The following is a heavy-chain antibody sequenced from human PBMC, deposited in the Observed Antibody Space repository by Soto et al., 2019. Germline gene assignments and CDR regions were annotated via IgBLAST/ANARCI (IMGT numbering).Heavy chain of an antibody. CDR2: ISAYNGNT. D-gene: IGHD3-3*01. CDR1: GYTFTGYG. Sequence: ASVKVSCKASGYTFTGYGISWVRQAPGQGLEWMGWISAYNGNTNYAQKLQGRVTMTTDTSTSTAYMELRSLRSDDTAVYYCARVPLTIFGVVITWFDPWGQGTLVTVSS. J-gene: IGHJ5*02. V-gene: IGHV1-18*01. CDR3: ARVPLTIFGVVITWFDP.